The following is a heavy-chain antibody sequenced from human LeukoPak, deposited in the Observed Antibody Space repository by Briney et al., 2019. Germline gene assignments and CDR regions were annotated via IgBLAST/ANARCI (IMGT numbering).Heavy chain of an antibody. CDR3: ATSPYVGYCSGGSCYDYYGMDV. D-gene: IGHD2-15*01. Sequence: SVKVSCKASGGTFSSYAISWVRQAPGQGLEWMGGIIPIFGTANYAQKFQGRVTITADESTSTAYMELSSLRSEDTAAYYCATSPYVGYCSGGSCYDYYGMDVWGQGTTVTVSS. CDR2: IIPIFGTA. J-gene: IGHJ6*02. V-gene: IGHV1-69*13. CDR1: GGTFSSYA.